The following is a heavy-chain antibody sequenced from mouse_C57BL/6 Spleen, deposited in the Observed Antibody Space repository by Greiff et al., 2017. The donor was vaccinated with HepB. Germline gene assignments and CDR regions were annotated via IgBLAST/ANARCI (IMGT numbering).Heavy chain of an antibody. J-gene: IGHJ4*01. CDR1: GFTFSDYG. CDR2: ISSGSSTI. D-gene: IGHD2-3*01. CDR3: AREGGYYGYYAMDY. Sequence: DVKLVESGGGLVKPGGSLKLSCAASGFTFSDYGMHWVRQAPEKGLEWVAYISSGSSTIYYADTVKGRFTISRDNAKNTLFLQMTSLRSEDTAMYYCAREGGYYGYYAMDYWGQGTSVTVSS. V-gene: IGHV5-17*01.